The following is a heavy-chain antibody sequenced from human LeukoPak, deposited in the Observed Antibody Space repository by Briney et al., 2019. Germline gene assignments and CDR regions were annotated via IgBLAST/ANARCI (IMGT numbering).Heavy chain of an antibody. CDR3: AKKSSSSWPFDY. CDR2: IRYDGSNK. CDR1: GFTFSSYG. J-gene: IGHJ4*02. D-gene: IGHD6-13*01. V-gene: IGHV3-30*02. Sequence: GGSLRLSCAASGFTFSSYGMHWVRQAPGKGLEWVAFIRYDGSNKYYADCVKGRFTISRDNSKNTLYLQMNSLRAEDTAVYYCAKKSSSSWPFDYWGQGTLVTVSS.